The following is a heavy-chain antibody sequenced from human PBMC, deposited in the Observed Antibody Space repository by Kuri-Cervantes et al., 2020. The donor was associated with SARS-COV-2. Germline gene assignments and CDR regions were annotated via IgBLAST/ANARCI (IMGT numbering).Heavy chain of an antibody. Sequence: GESLKISCAASGFTFSSYSMNWVRQAPGKGLEWVSVIYSGGSTYYADSVKGRFTISRDNSKNTLYLQMNSLRAEDTAVYYCARAYSSSYVLYFDYWGQGTLVTVSS. CDR1: GFTFSSYS. CDR3: ARAYSSSYVLYFDY. J-gene: IGHJ4*02. D-gene: IGHD6-13*01. V-gene: IGHV3-53*01. CDR2: IYSGGST.